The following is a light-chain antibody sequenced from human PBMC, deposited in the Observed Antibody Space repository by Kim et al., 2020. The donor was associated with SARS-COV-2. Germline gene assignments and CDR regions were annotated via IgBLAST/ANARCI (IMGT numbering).Light chain of an antibody. J-gene: IGLJ2*01. CDR2: SND. CDR3: AARAYTMSGNVV. Sequence: IISCCGGSSNDGSNYVYGYQQHPHTAKKLLLYSNDLRPTRLRDRFAGSNSNTSATLAISGLRSEDEADYDCAARAYTMSGNVVFGGGTQLTVL. CDR1: SSNDGSNY. V-gene: IGLV1-47*02.